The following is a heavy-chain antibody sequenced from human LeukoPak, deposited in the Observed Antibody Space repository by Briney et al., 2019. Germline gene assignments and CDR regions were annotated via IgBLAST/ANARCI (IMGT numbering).Heavy chain of an antibody. Sequence: GGSLRLSCSASGFTFSSYIMHWARQAPGKGLEYVSAITSNGNTKYYADSVKGRVTISRDNSKNTQYLQMSSLRAEDTAVYYCVKDDADYYVIGGSDSWGQGTLVTVSS. V-gene: IGHV3-64D*09. CDR1: GFTFSSYI. J-gene: IGHJ4*02. CDR2: ITSNGNTK. D-gene: IGHD3-10*02. CDR3: VKDDADYYVIGGSDS.